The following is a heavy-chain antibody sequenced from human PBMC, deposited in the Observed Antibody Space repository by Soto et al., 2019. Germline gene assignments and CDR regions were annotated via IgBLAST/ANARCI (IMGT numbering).Heavy chain of an antibody. CDR1: GGSVSNCDYY. CDR3: ARLCNWNDGLLGHCQHYGMDV. J-gene: IGHJ6*02. Sequence: SETLSLTCTVSGGSVSNCDYYWSWIRQPPGKGLEWIGYIFYSGSAHYNPSLKSRVTISIDTSKSQFSLKLSSVSAADTAVYYCARLCNWNDGLLGHCQHYGMDVWGQGTTVTVSS. CDR2: IFYSGSA. V-gene: IGHV4-30-4*01. D-gene: IGHD1-20*01.